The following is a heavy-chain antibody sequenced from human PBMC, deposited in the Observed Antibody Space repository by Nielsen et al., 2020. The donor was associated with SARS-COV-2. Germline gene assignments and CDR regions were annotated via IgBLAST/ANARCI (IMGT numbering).Heavy chain of an antibody. Sequence: WVRQAPGQGLEWMGWISAYNGNTNYAQKLQGRVTMTTDTSTSTACMELRSLRSDDTAVYYCARDGYDQFDPWGQGTLVTVSS. D-gene: IGHD5-12*01. V-gene: IGHV1-18*01. J-gene: IGHJ5*02. CDR3: ARDGYDQFDP. CDR2: ISAYNGNT.